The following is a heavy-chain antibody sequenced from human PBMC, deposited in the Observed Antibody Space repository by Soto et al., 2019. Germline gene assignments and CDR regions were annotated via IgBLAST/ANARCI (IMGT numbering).Heavy chain of an antibody. CDR1: GYPFTRSA. V-gene: IGHV1-3*01. D-gene: IGHD3-3*01. Sequence: QVQLVQSGAEVRKPGASVKVSCQASGYPFTRSAIHWLRQAPGQRLEWMGCINAGNHHTKYSQKFQGRVSITTDTSASTVFMDLSSLTSEDTAVYYCARDQPHSNSNNFHTNNWFDPWGQGTLVTVS. CDR2: INAGNHHT. CDR3: ARDQPHSNSNNFHTNNWFDP. J-gene: IGHJ5*02.